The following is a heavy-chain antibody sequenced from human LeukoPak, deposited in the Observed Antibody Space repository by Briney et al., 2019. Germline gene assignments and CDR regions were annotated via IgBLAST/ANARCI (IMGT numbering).Heavy chain of an antibody. V-gene: IGHV4-31*03. CDR1: GVSISSGGYY. Sequence: SETLSLTCTVSGVSISSGGYYWGWIRQHPEKGLEYIGYSYYSGSTYYNPSLKSRVTISEDASKNQFSLKLNSVTAADTAVYCCASSSDSAIDCWGQGTLVTVSS. D-gene: IGHD2-21*02. CDR3: ASSSDSAIDC. J-gene: IGHJ4*02. CDR2: SYYSGST.